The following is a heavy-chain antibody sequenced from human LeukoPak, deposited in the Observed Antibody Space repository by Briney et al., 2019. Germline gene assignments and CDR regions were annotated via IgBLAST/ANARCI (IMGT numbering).Heavy chain of an antibody. CDR3: AREEAVAGTKEYFDY. V-gene: IGHV3-21*01. Sequence: PGGSLRLSCAASGFTFSSYSMNWVRQAPGKGLEWVSSISSSSSYIYYADPVKGRFTISRDNAKNSLYLQMNSLRAEDTAVYYCAREEAVAGTKEYFDYWGQGTLVTVSS. J-gene: IGHJ4*02. CDR1: GFTFSSYS. CDR2: ISSSSSYI. D-gene: IGHD6-19*01.